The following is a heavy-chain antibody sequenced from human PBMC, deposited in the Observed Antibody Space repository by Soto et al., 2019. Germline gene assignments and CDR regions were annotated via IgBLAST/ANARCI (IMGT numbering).Heavy chain of an antibody. D-gene: IGHD6-19*01. CDR3: AKATTNGGWFNPFDS. J-gene: IGHJ4*02. V-gene: IGHV3-23*01. Sequence: EGSLRLSCADSGFSFVNYAMNWVRQAPGKGLEWVSGLSGSGTSTYYADSVKGRFTISRDNSRDTLFLQMNSLTADDTAVYYCAKATTNGGWFNPFDSWGQGALVTVSS. CDR2: LSGSGTST. CDR1: GFSFVNYA.